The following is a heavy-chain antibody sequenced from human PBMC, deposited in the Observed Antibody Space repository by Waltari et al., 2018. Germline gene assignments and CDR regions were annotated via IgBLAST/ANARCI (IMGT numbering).Heavy chain of an antibody. Sequence: QVQLQQWGAGLLKPSETLSLTCAVYGGSFSGYYWSWIRQPPGKGLEWIGEINHSGSPNSNPSLKSRVTISVDTSKNQFSLKLSSVTAADTAVYYCARALPQYYYDSSGYPYYFDYWGQGTLVTVSS. CDR3: ARALPQYYYDSSGYPYYFDY. CDR1: GGSFSGYY. J-gene: IGHJ4*02. V-gene: IGHV4-34*01. CDR2: INHSGSP. D-gene: IGHD3-22*01.